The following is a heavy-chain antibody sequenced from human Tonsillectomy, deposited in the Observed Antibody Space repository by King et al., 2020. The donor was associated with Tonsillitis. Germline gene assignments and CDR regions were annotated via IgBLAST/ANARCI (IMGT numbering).Heavy chain of an antibody. CDR2: ISSSSSYK. Sequence: VQLVESGGGLVKPGGSLRLSCAASGFTFSSYSMNWVRQAPGKGLEWVSSISSSSSYKSHADSVKGRFTISRDNAKNSLYLQMNSLRAEDTAVYYCARGGCSGGTCYQDDSFDIWGQGTMVTVSS. D-gene: IGHD2-15*01. J-gene: IGHJ3*02. V-gene: IGHV3-21*01. CDR3: ARGGCSGGTCYQDDSFDI. CDR1: GFTFSSYS.